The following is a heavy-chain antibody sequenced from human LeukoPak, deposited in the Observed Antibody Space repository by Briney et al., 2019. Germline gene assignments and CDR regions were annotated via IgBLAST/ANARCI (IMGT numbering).Heavy chain of an antibody. D-gene: IGHD2-2*01. J-gene: IGHJ3*02. CDR3: ARDIVVVPAARSYAFDI. Sequence: PSETLSLTCTVSGGSISSYYWSWIRQPPGKGLEWIGSIYYSGSTYYKPSLKSRVTISVDTSKNQFSLKLSAVTAADTAVYYCARDIVVVPAARSYAFDIWGQGTVVTVSS. CDR2: IYYSGST. V-gene: IGHV4-39*02. CDR1: GGSISSYY.